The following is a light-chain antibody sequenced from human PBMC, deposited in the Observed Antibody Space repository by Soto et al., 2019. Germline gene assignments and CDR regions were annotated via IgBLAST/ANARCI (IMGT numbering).Light chain of an antibody. Sequence: DIVLTQSPATLSLSPGERATLSCRASQSVSSNLAWYQQKPGQAPRLLIYAASSRATGIPARFSGSGSATDFTLTISRLEPEDFAVYYCQQYGSSWTFGQGTKVDIK. V-gene: IGKV3-20*01. CDR1: QSVSSN. CDR3: QQYGSSWT. CDR2: AAS. J-gene: IGKJ1*01.